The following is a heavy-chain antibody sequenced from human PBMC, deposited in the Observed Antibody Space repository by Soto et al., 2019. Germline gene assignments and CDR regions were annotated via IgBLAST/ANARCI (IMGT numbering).Heavy chain of an antibody. V-gene: IGHV3-53*01. CDR2: IYSGGST. Sequence: VGSLRLSCAASGFTVSSNYMSWVRQAPGKGLEWVSVIYSGGSTYYADSVKGRFTSSRDNSKNTLYLQMNSLRAEDTAVYYCARTGIAVTGTIFDYWGQGTLVTVSS. CDR3: ARTGIAVTGTIFDY. J-gene: IGHJ4*02. CDR1: GFTVSSNY. D-gene: IGHD6-19*01.